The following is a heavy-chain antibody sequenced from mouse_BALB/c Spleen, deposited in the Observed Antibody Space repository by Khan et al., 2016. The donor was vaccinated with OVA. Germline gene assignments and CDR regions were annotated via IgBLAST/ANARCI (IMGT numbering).Heavy chain of an antibody. CDR3: VRDEAYYRNDGWCAY. Sequence: VQLKESGAELARPGASVKMSCKASGYTFTSYTIHWIKLRPGQGLEWIGYINPSNGYTNYNQKFKDKATLTADKSSTTAYMQLSSLTSDDSAVYNCVRDEAYYRNDGWCAYWGQGTLVTVSA. D-gene: IGHD2-14*01. J-gene: IGHJ3*01. V-gene: IGHV1-4*01. CDR2: INPSNGYT. CDR1: GYTFTSYT.